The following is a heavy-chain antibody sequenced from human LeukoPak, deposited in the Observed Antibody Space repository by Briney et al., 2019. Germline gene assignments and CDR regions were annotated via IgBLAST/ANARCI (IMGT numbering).Heavy chain of an antibody. Sequence: GGSLRLSCAASGFTFSSYSMNWVRQAPGKGLEWVSSISSSSSYIYNADSVKGRFTISRDNAKNSLYLQMNSLRAEDTAVYYCARDRGYCSSTSCPRANHYGMDVWGQGTTVTVSS. CDR2: ISSSSSYI. V-gene: IGHV3-21*01. D-gene: IGHD2-2*01. J-gene: IGHJ6*02. CDR1: GFTFSSYS. CDR3: ARDRGYCSSTSCPRANHYGMDV.